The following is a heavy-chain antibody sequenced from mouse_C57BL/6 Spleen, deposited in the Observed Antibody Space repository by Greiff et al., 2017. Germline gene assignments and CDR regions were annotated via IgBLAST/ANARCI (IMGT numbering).Heavy chain of an antibody. D-gene: IGHD2-3*01. CDR1: GFTFSDYY. V-gene: IGHV5-12*01. Sequence: EVQRVESGGGLVQPGGSLKLSCAASGFTFSDYYMYWVRQTPEKRLEWVAYISNGGGSTYYPDTVKGRFTISRDNAKNTLYLQMSRLKSEDTAMYYCARLDGYSYWYFDVWGTGTTVTVSS. CDR2: ISNGGGST. CDR3: ARLDGYSYWYFDV. J-gene: IGHJ1*03.